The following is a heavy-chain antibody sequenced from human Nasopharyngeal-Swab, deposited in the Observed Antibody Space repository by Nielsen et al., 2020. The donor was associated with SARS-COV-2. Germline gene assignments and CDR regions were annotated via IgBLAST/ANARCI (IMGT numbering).Heavy chain of an antibody. CDR1: GSSVSSYY. J-gene: IGHJ2*01. CDR3: ARDTSAAGSNWHFDL. D-gene: IGHD2-15*01. Sequence: GSLRLSCSVSGSSVSSYYWSWIRQPPGKGLEWIALISHSEATNYNPSLRGRVTISLDTSKNQLSLRLNSVTAADTAVYFCARDTSAAGSNWHFDLWGRGTLVTVSS. V-gene: IGHV4-59*02. CDR2: ISHSEAT.